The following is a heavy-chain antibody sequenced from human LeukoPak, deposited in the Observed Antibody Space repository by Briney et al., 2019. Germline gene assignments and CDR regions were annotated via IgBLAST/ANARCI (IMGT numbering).Heavy chain of an antibody. D-gene: IGHD6-13*01. CDR1: GFTFSSYG. V-gene: IGHV3-30*02. Sequence: GGSLRLSCAASGFTFSSYGMHWVRQAPGKGLEWVAFIRYDGSNKYYADSVKGRFTISRDNSKNTLYLQMNSLRAEDTAVYYCAKGGPGSWYLPFDYWGQGTLVTVSS. CDR3: AKGGPGSWYLPFDY. CDR2: IRYDGSNK. J-gene: IGHJ4*02.